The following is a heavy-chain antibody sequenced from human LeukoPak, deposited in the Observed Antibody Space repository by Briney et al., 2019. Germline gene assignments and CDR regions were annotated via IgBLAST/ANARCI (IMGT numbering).Heavy chain of an antibody. D-gene: IGHD3-16*02. V-gene: IGHV3-23*01. Sequence: GGSLRLSCAASGFTFSSYAMSWVRQAPGKGLEWVSAISGSGGSTYYADSVKGRFTISRDNSKNTLYLQMNSLRAEDTAVYYCTTLQTVLRLGELSFDYWGQGTLVTVSS. CDR2: ISGSGGST. CDR3: TTLQTVLRLGELSFDY. CDR1: GFTFSSYA. J-gene: IGHJ4*02.